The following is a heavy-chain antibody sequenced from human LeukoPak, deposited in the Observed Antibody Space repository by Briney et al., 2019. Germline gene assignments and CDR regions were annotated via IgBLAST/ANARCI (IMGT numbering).Heavy chain of an antibody. CDR2: IYSGGST. J-gene: IGHJ3*01. Sequence: PGGSLRLSCAASGFTASSNYMSWVRQAPGKGLEWVSVIYSGGSTYYADSVKGRFTISRDNSKNTLYLQMNSLRADDTAVYYCARGDGDDAFDFWGQGTMVTVSS. CDR1: GFTASSNY. D-gene: IGHD4-17*01. CDR3: ARGDGDDAFDF. V-gene: IGHV3-53*01.